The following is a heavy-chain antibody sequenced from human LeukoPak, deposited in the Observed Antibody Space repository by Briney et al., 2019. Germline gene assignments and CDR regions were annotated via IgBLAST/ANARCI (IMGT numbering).Heavy chain of an antibody. CDR2: ISGSGGST. D-gene: IGHD5-12*01. Sequence: GGSLRLSCAASGFTFSSYAMSWVRQAPGKGLEWVSAISGSGGSTYYADSVKGRFTISRDNSKNTLYLQMSSLRAEDTAVYYCVKDRLRGYDFGYFDYWGQGTLVTVSS. CDR1: GFTFSSYA. V-gene: IGHV3-23*01. J-gene: IGHJ4*02. CDR3: VKDRLRGYDFGYFDY.